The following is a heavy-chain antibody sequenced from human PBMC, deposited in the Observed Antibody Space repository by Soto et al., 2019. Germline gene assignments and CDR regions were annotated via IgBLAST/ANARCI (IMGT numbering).Heavy chain of an antibody. D-gene: IGHD3-22*01. J-gene: IGHJ3*01. CDR2: IYYSGST. CDR3: ARLTQTKYYDNNGYHDAFDV. V-gene: IGHV4-61*01. Sequence: SETLSLTCTVSGGSVSSGSYYWSWIRQPPGKGLEWIWYIYYSGSTNYNPSLKSRVTMSIDTSKSQFSLTLRSVIAAGTAVYYCARLTQTKYYDNNGYHDAFDVWGQGTVVTVSS. CDR1: GGSVSSGSYY.